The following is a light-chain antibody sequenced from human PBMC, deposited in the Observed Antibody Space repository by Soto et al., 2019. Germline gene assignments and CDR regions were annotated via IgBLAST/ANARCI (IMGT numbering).Light chain of an antibody. V-gene: IGKV1-39*01. CDR2: AAS. CDR3: PQRCSGPRT. J-gene: IGKJ2*02. CDR1: QSIISY. Sequence: DIQMTQSPSSLSASVGDRVTITCRSSQSIISYLNWYQQKAGKAPQLLIYAASSLQSGVAARCRGGASGTHCTFTIGGMQAEDAAMSSRPQRCSGPRTFGQGTKRAI.